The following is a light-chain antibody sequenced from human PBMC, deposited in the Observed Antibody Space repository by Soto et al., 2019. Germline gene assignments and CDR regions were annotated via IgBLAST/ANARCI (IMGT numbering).Light chain of an antibody. CDR1: QTISSW. CDR2: KAS. CDR3: QHYNSYSEA. J-gene: IGKJ1*01. V-gene: IGKV1-5*03. Sequence: DIQMTQSPSTLSGSVGDRVTITCRASQTISSWLAWYQQKPGKAPKLLIYKASTLKSGVPSRFSGSGSGTEFTLTISSLQPDDFAPYYCQHYNSYSEAFGLGTKVDIK.